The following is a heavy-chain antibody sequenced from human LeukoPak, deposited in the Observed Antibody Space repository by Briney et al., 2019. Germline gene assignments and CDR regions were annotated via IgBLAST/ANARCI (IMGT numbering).Heavy chain of an antibody. Sequence: SETLSLTCTVSGGSISSGDYYWSWIRQPPGKGLEWIGYIYYSGSTYYNPSLKSRVTISVDTSKNQFSLKLSSVTAADTAVYYCARHGNYDILTGYYAFVYWGQGTLVTVSS. CDR1: GGSISSGDYY. CDR3: ARHGNYDILTGYYAFVY. J-gene: IGHJ4*02. D-gene: IGHD3-9*01. CDR2: IYYSGST. V-gene: IGHV4-39*01.